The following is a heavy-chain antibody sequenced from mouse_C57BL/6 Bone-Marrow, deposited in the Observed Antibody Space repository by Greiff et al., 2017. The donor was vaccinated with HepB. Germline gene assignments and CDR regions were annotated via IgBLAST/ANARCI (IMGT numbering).Heavy chain of an antibody. CDR3: DRGGHYGAWFAY. CDR1: GFNIKNTY. V-gene: IGHV14-3*01. D-gene: IGHD1-1*01. J-gene: IGHJ3*01. CDR2: IDPANGNT. Sequence: EVKLVESVAELVRPGASVKLSCTASGFNIKNTYMHWVKQRPEQGLEWIGRIDPANGNTKYAPKFQGKATITADTSSNTAYLQLSSLTSEDTAIYYWDRGGHYGAWFAYWGQGTLVTVSA.